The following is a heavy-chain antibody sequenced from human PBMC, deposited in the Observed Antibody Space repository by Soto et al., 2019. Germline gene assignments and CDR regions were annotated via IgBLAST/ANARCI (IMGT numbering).Heavy chain of an antibody. CDR1: GYTFTSYD. Sequence: ASVKVSCKASGYTFTSYDINWVRQATGQGLEWMGWMNPNSGNTGYAQKFQGRVTMTRNTSISTAYMELSSLRSEDTAVYYCARGAVTTRRTYYYYYYMDVWGKGTTVTVSS. V-gene: IGHV1-8*01. D-gene: IGHD4-17*01. CDR2: MNPNSGNT. CDR3: ARGAVTTRRTYYYYYYMDV. J-gene: IGHJ6*03.